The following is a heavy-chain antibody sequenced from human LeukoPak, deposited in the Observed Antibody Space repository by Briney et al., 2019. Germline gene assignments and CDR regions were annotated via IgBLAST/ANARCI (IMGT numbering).Heavy chain of an antibody. J-gene: IGHJ5*02. D-gene: IGHD1-26*01. CDR3: ARDSDTTSGRDP. CDR2: ISIIDGNT. CDR1: GYTFTKYG. V-gene: IGHV1-18*01. Sequence: ASVKVSCKAFGYTFTKYGISWVRQAPGQGLVWMGWISIIDGNTNYAQNLQGRVAMTTDTSTNTVYMELRSLRFDDTAVYYCARDSDTTSGRDPWGQGTLVTVSS.